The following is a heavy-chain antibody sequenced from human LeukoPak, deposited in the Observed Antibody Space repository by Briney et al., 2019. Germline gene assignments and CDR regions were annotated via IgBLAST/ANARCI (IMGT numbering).Heavy chain of an antibody. CDR1: GFTFSSYA. CDR3: ARIGLKVGSDYDFWSGPPYYYYYGMDV. V-gene: IGHV3-23*01. Sequence: GGSLRLSCAASGFTFSSYAMSWVRQAPGKGLEWVSAISGSGGSIYYADSVKGRFTISRDNAKNSLYLQMNSLRAEDTAVYYCARIGLKVGSDYDFWSGPPYYYYYGMDVWGQGTTVTVSS. CDR2: ISGSGGSI. D-gene: IGHD3-3*01. J-gene: IGHJ6*02.